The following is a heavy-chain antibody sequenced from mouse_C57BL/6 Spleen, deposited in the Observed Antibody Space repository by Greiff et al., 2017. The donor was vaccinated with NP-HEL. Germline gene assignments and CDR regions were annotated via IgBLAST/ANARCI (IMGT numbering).Heavy chain of an antibody. Sequence: QVQLQQPGAELVKPGASVKMSCKASGYTFTSYWITWVKQRPGQGLEWIGDIYPGSGSTNYNAKFKSKATLTVDTSSSTASLQLSSLTSEDSAVYYRARRTVVARLFDFWGQGTTLTVSS. CDR2: IYPGSGST. CDR3: ARRTVVARLFDF. CDR1: GYTFTSYW. J-gene: IGHJ2*01. V-gene: IGHV1-55*01. D-gene: IGHD1-1*01.